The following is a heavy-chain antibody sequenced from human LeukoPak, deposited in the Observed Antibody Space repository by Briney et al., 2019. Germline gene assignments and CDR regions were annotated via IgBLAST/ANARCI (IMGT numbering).Heavy chain of an antibody. CDR2: MNPNSGNT. CDR3: ARHNWNDGRFDY. V-gene: IGHV1-8*03. CDR1: GYTFTSYG. J-gene: IGHJ4*02. D-gene: IGHD1-1*01. Sequence: ASVKVSCKASGYTFTSYGISWARQATGQGLEWMGWMNPNSGNTGYAQKFQGRVTITRNTSISTAYMELSSLRSEDTAVYYCARHNWNDGRFDYWGQGTLVTVSS.